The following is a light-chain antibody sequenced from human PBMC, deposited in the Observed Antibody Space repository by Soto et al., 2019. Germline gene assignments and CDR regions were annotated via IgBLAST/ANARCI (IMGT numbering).Light chain of an antibody. CDR1: QSVLYSSNNKNY. CDR2: WAS. CDR3: QQYYSTPLT. Sequence: DIVMTQSPDSLAVSLGERATINCKSSQSVLYSSNNKNYLAWYQQKPGQPPKLLIHWASTRKSGVPDRFSGSGSVTDFTLSISSLQAEDVAVYYCQQYYSTPLTFGGGTKVEIK. J-gene: IGKJ4*01. V-gene: IGKV4-1*01.